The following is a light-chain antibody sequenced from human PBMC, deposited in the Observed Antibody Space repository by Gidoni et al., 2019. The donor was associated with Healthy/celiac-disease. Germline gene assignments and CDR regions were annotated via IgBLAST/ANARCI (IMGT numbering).Light chain of an antibody. J-gene: IGLJ1*01. CDR1: SSDVGTYNL. CDR3: CSYAGVSTSV. CDR2: EVS. V-gene: IGLV2-23*02. Sequence: QSALTQPASVSGSPGQSITISCTGTSSDVGTYNLVSWYQQHPGKAPELMIYEVSKRPSGVSNRFSGSKSDNTASLTISGLQAEDEADYYCCSYAGVSTSVFGTGTKVTVL.